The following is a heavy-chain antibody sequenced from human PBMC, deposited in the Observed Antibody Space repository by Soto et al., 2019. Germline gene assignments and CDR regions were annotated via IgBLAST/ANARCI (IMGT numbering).Heavy chain of an antibody. CDR3: AKDRGPAVAGHYWYFDL. Sequence: EVQLLESGGGLVQPGGSLRLSCAASGFTFSSYAMSWVRQAPGKGLEWVSAISGSGGSTYYADSVKGRFTISRDNSKNTLYLQMNSRRAEDTAVYYCAKDRGPAVAGHYWYFDLWGRGTLVTVSS. CDR2: ISGSGGST. J-gene: IGHJ2*01. CDR1: GFTFSSYA. D-gene: IGHD6-19*01. V-gene: IGHV3-23*01.